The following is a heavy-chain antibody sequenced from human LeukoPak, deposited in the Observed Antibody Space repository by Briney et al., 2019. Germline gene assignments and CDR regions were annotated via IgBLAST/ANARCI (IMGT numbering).Heavy chain of an antibody. D-gene: IGHD6-13*01. Sequence: GGSLRLSCAASGVSVSSNFMIWVRQAPGKGLEWVSLIYSGGETSYADSVKGRFSISRDNSKNTLYLQMNSLRVEDTAVYYCTRDPPAVAINTYAWGQGALVTVSS. J-gene: IGHJ5*02. V-gene: IGHV3-66*01. CDR3: TRDPPAVAINTYA. CDR1: GVSVSSNF. CDR2: IYSGGET.